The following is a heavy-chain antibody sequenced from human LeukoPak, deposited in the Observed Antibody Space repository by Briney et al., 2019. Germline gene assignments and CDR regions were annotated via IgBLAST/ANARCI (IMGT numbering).Heavy chain of an antibody. D-gene: IGHD6-13*01. Sequence: ASVKVSFKASGYTFTGYYMHWVRQAPGQGLEWMGWINPNNGGTKYAQKFQGRVTMTSDTSISTAYMELSRLRSDDTAVYYCARDRGSSWYGDYWGQGTLVTVSS. J-gene: IGHJ4*02. V-gene: IGHV1-2*02. CDR2: INPNNGGT. CDR3: ARDRGSSWYGDY. CDR1: GYTFTGYY.